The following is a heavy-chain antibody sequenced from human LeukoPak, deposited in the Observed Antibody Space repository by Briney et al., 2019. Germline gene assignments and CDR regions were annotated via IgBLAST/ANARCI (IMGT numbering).Heavy chain of an antibody. CDR2: MNEYGSEI. CDR3: AKGLSSGYSGSDY. Sequence: GGSLRLSCSVSGFIFRDFSMSWVRQAPGKGLEWVAKMNEYGSEIFYVDSVKGRFTISRDNSKNTLYLQMNSLRAEDTAVYYCAKGLSSGYSGSDYWGQGTLVTVSS. V-gene: IGHV3-7*01. J-gene: IGHJ4*02. D-gene: IGHD3-22*01. CDR1: GFIFRDFS.